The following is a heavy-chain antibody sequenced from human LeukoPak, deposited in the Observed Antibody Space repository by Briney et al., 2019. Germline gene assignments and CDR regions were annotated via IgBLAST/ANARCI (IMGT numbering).Heavy chain of an antibody. CDR2: IIPIFGTA. CDR3: AREIAARAFDI. J-gene: IGHJ3*02. CDR1: GYTFTGYY. D-gene: IGHD6-6*01. V-gene: IGHV1-69*13. Sequence: SVKVSCKASGYTFTGYYMHWVRQAPGQGLEWMGRIIPIFGTANYAQKFQGRVTITADESTSTAYMELSSLRSEDTAVYYCAREIAARAFDIWGQGTMVTVSS.